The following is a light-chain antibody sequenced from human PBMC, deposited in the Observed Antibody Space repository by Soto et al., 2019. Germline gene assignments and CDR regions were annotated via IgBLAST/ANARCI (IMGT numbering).Light chain of an antibody. V-gene: IGKV3-15*01. CDR3: PQYNNWPPWT. CDR1: QSVSSN. J-gene: IGKJ1*01. Sequence: EIVMTQSPATLSVSPGERATLSCRASQSVSSNLAWYQQKPGQAPRLLIYGASTRATGIPARFSGSGSGTDFTLTISSLQSEDFAVYYSPQYNNWPPWTFGQGTKVEIK. CDR2: GAS.